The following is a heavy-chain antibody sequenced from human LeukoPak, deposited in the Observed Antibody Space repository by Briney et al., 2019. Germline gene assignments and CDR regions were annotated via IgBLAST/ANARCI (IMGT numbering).Heavy chain of an antibody. CDR2: ISGFNGNT. V-gene: IGHV1-18*01. CDR1: GYTFSNYG. J-gene: IGHJ3*02. CDR3: VKDGAHSSGYYLHDAFDI. D-gene: IGHD3-22*01. Sequence: ASVKVSCKASGYTFSNYGISWVRQAPGHGLEWMGWISGFNGNTNFAQKVQGRVTMTTDTSTSTAYMELRSLRSDDTAVYYCVKDGAHSSGYYLHDAFDIWGQGTMVTVSS.